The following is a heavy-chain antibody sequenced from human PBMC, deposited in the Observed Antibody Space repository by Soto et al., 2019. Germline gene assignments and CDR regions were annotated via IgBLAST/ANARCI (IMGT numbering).Heavy chain of an antibody. Sequence: LRLSCAASGFTFSSYAMSWVRQAPGKGLEWVSAISGSGGSTYYADSVKGRFTISRDNSKNTLYLQMNSLRAEDTAVYYCAKDRSSSWYGRTAFDYWGQGTLVTVSS. V-gene: IGHV3-23*01. CDR3: AKDRSSSWYGRTAFDY. CDR1: GFTFSSYA. CDR2: ISGSGGST. D-gene: IGHD6-13*01. J-gene: IGHJ4*02.